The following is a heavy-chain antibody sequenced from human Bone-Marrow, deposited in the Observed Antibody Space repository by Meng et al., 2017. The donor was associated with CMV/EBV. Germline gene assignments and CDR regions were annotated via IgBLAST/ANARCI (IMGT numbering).Heavy chain of an antibody. CDR3: ARDRSSYCSSTNCYLEGSY. CDR1: GYTFTSYG. V-gene: IGHV1-18*01. D-gene: IGHD2-2*01. Sequence: ASVKVSCKASGYTFTSYGISWVRQAPGQGLEWMGWISAYNGNTNYAQKLQGRVTMTTDTSTSTAYMELRSLRSDDTAVYYCARDRSSYCSSTNCYLEGSYWGQGTLVTVSS. CDR2: ISAYNGNT. J-gene: IGHJ4*02.